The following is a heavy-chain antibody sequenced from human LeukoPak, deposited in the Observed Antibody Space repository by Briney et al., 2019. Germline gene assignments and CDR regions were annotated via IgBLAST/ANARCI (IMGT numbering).Heavy chain of an antibody. V-gene: IGHV4-34*01. CDR1: GRSFSGYY. Sequence: SETLSLTCAVYGRSFSGYYWSWIRQPPGKGLEWIGEINHSGSTNYNPSLKSRVTISVDTSKNQFSLKLSSVTAADTAVYYCAAYQPLLGRTTDYWGQGTLVTVSS. D-gene: IGHD1/OR15-1a*01. CDR3: AAYQPLLGRTTDY. J-gene: IGHJ4*02. CDR2: INHSGST.